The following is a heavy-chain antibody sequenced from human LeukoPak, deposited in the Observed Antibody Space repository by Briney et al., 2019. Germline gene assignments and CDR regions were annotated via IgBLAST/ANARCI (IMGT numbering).Heavy chain of an antibody. D-gene: IGHD4-17*01. J-gene: IGHJ6*02. CDR3: ARSPASGDYYYYGMDV. CDR2: INPNSGGT. Sequence: ASVKVSCKASGYTFTGYYMHWVRQAPGQGLEWMGWINPNSGGTNYAQKFQGRVTMTRDTSISTAYMELSRLRSDDTAVYYCARSPASGDYYYYGMDVWGQGTTVTVSS. CDR1: GYTFTGYY. V-gene: IGHV1-2*02.